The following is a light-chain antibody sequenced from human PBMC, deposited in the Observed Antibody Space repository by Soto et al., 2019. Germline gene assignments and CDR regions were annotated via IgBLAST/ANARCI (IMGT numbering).Light chain of an antibody. Sequence: QSALTQPASVSGSPGQSITISCTGTSSDVGGYKYVSWYQQHPGKAPKLMIYEVSNRPSGVSNRFSGSKSGNTASLTISGLQVEDEADYYCSSYTRSSSFLFGTGTKVTVL. CDR3: SSYTRSSSFL. CDR1: SSDVGGYKY. V-gene: IGLV2-14*01. J-gene: IGLJ1*01. CDR2: EVS.